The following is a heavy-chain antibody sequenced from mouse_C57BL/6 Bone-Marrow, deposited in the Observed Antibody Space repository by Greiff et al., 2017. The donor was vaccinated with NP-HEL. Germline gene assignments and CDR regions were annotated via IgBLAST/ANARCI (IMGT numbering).Heavy chain of an antibody. Sequence: VQLQQSGAELVRPGTSVKLSCKASGYTFTSYWMHWVKQRPGQGLEWIGVIDPSDSYTNYNQKFKGKATLTVDTSSSTAYMQLSSLTSEDSAVYYCARQYGSSSPFGCWGKGTTLTFAS. CDR1: GYTFTSYW. CDR2: IDPSDSYT. J-gene: IGHJ2*01. D-gene: IGHD1-1*01. CDR3: ARQYGSSSPFGC. V-gene: IGHV1-59*01.